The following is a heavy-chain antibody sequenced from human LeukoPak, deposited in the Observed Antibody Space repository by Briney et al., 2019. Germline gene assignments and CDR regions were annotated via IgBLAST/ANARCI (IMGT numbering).Heavy chain of an antibody. V-gene: IGHV3-30*18. CDR1: GFTFSSYG. CDR3: AKEKAAAGTPL. CDR2: ISYDGSNK. Sequence: GGSLRLSCAASGFTFSSYGMHWVCQAPGKGLEWVAVISYDGSNKYYADSVKGRFTISRDNSKNTLYLQMNSLRAEDTAVYYCAKEKAAAGTPLWGQGTLVTVSS. J-gene: IGHJ4*02. D-gene: IGHD6-13*01.